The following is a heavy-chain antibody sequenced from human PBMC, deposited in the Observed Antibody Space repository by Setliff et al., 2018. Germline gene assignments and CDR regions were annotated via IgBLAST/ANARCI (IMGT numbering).Heavy chain of an antibody. V-gene: IGHV1-69*13. CDR2: IIPIFGTT. CDR1: GGTFNNYA. D-gene: IGHD3-3*01. CDR3: ARESGSPRYMDV. J-gene: IGHJ6*03. Sequence: ASVKVSCKASGGTFNNYAISWVRQAPGQGLKWMGGIIPIFGTTKYAQKFQGRVTITADESTSTAYTELSSLRSEDTAVYYCARESGSPRYMDVWGNGTTVTVSS.